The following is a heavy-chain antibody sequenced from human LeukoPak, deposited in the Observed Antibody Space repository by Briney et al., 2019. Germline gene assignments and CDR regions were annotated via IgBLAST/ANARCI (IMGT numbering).Heavy chain of an antibody. CDR2: IYYSGST. Sequence: PSETLSLTCTVSGGSISSYYWSWIRQPPGKGLEWIGYIYYSGSTNYNPSLKSRVTISVDTSKNQFSLKLSSVTAADTAVYYCARADSSSLDYYYYMDVWGKGTTVTVSS. CDR1: GGSISSYY. V-gene: IGHV4-59*01. CDR3: ARADSSSLDYYYYMDV. J-gene: IGHJ6*03. D-gene: IGHD6-6*01.